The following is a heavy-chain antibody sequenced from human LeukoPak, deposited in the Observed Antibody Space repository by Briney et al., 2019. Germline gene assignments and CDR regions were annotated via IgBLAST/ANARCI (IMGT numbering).Heavy chain of an antibody. D-gene: IGHD3-9*01. CDR3: ARDQDILTGYRYYYYYMDV. CDR1: GYTFTGYY. CDR2: INPNSGGT. J-gene: IGHJ6*03. V-gene: IGHV1-2*02. Sequence: GASVKVSCKASGYTFTGYYMHWVRQAPGQGLEWMGWINPNSGGTNYAQKFQGRVTMTRDTSISTAYMELSRLRSDDTAAYYCARDQDILTGYRYYYYYMDVWGKGTTVTVSS.